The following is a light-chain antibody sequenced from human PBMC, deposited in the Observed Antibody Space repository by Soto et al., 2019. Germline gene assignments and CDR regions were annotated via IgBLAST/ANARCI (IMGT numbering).Light chain of an antibody. CDR3: LQYPEWPLIP. CDR1: QSVDGY. CDR2: GAS. V-gene: IGKV3-15*01. Sequence: MTQSPGTLPVSQGESATLSRRASQSVDGYLAWYQQKPGQAPRLLIYGASTRATGVTARFRGGGSGTEFTLTISSLQSEDSAICYCLQYPEWPLIPFGQRALL. J-gene: IGKJ5*01.